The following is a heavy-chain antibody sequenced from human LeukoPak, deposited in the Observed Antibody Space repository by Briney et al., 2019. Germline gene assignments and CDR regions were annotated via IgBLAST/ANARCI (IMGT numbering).Heavy chain of an antibody. J-gene: IGHJ4*02. CDR3: VRVTRIAVAGGPQFVY. V-gene: IGHV4-59*12. CDR1: GGSISSYY. Sequence: SETLSLTCTVSGGSISSYYWSWIRQPPGKGLEWIGYIYYSGSTNYNPSLKSRVTISVDTPKNQFSLKLSSVTAADTAVYYCVRVTRIAVAGGPQFVYWGQGTLVTLSS. D-gene: IGHD6-19*01. CDR2: IYYSGST.